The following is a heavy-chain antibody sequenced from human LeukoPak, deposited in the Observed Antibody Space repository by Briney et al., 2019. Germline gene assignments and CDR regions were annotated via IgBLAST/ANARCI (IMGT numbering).Heavy chain of an antibody. CDR3: ASYFDSTGYLREGYDI. CDR1: GFTFSRYS. J-gene: IGHJ3*02. Sequence: GGSLRPSCVGSGFTFSRYSLNWVRQAPGKGLEWVSYISTNNKTIKYADSVKGRFAISRDNAKDFLYLQMTSLRAEDTAVYYCASYFDSTGYLREGYDIWGRGPLVTVSS. D-gene: IGHD3-22*01. V-gene: IGHV3-48*01. CDR2: ISTNNKTI.